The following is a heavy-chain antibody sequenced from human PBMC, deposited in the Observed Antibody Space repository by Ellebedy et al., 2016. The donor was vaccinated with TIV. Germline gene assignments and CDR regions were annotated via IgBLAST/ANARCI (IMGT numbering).Heavy chain of an antibody. CDR1: GFTFSSYA. V-gene: IGHV3-23*01. D-gene: IGHD3-10*01. CDR2: ISGSGGST. CDR3: AKDASRYGSGAKVYYYYYYMDV. Sequence: GESLKISXAASGFTFSSYAMSWVRQAPGKGLEWVSAISGSGGSTYYADSVKGRFTISRDNSKNTLYLQMNSLRAEDTAVYYCAKDASRYGSGAKVYYYYYYMDVWGKGTTVTVSS. J-gene: IGHJ6*03.